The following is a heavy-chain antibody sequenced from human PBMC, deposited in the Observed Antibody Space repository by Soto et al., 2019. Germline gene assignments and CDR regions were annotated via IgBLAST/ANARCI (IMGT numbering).Heavy chain of an antibody. CDR1: GFTFSSYA. J-gene: IGHJ6*02. V-gene: IGHV3-23*01. CDR2: ISGSGGST. Sequence: EVQLLESGGGLVQPGGSLRLSCVASGFTFSSYAMSWVRQAPGKGLEWVSAISGSGGSTYYADSVKGRFTISRDNSKNTLYLQMNSLRAEDTAVYYCAKGHDFWSGYWYYYYGMDVWGQGTTVTVSS. CDR3: AKGHDFWSGYWYYYYGMDV. D-gene: IGHD3-3*01.